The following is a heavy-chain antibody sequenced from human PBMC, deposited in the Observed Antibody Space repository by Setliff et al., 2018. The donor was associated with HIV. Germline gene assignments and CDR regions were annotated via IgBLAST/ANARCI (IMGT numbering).Heavy chain of an antibody. CDR2: IKQDGTAT. CDR3: ARFANYYHTSGYGWFDP. J-gene: IGHJ5*02. V-gene: IGHV3-7*03. CDR1: GFTLSSYW. D-gene: IGHD3-22*01. Sequence: PGGSLRLSCAASGFTLSSYWMSWVRQAPGKGLEWVANIKQDGTATNYVDSVKGRFTISRDNAKNSLYLQMNSLRAEDTAVYYCARFANYYHTSGYGWFDPWGQGTLVTVSS.